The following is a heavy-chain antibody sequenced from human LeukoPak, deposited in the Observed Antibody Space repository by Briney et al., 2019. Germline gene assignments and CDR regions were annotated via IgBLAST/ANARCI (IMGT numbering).Heavy chain of an antibody. CDR1: GFTFDDYA. D-gene: IGHD6-19*01. CDR3: AKDMVRAVAGTFGDY. V-gene: IGHV3-9*01. J-gene: IGHJ4*02. Sequence: GRSLRLSYAASGFTFDDYAMHWVRQAPGKGLEWVSGISWNSGSIGYADSVKGRFTISRDNAKNSLYLQMNSLRAEDTALYYCAKDMVRAVAGTFGDYWGQGTLVTVSS. CDR2: ISWNSGSI.